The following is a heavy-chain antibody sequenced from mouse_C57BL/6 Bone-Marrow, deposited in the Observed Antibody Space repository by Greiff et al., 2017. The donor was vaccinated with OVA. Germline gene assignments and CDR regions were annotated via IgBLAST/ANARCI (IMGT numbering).Heavy chain of an antibody. CDR1: GFTFSSYG. CDR3: ARHYSNYCWYFDV. Sequence: EVKLVESGGDLVKPGGSLKLSCAASGFTFSSYGMSWVRQTPDKRLEWVATISSGGSYTYYPDSVKGRFTISRANAKNTLYLQMSSLKSEDTAMYYCARHYSNYCWYFDVWGTGTTVTVSS. J-gene: IGHJ1*03. CDR2: ISSGGSYT. V-gene: IGHV5-6*01. D-gene: IGHD2-5*01.